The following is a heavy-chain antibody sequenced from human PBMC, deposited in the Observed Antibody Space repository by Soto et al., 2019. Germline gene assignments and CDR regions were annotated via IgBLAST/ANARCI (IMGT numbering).Heavy chain of an antibody. CDR3: ARGRIPSAIFDWFDP. Sequence: GGSLSLSCAASGFTFDRYGMHWVRQAPGKGLEWVAVIWSDGSTEYYADSVKGRFTISRDNSKNTMYLQMNSLRGEDTGVYYCARGRIPSAIFDWFDPWGQGTLVTVS. J-gene: IGHJ5*02. CDR2: IWSDGSTE. CDR1: GFTFDRYG. V-gene: IGHV3-33*01. D-gene: IGHD2-2*01.